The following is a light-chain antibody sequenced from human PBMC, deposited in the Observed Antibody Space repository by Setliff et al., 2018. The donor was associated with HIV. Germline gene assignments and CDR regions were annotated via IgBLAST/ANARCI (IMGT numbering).Light chain of an antibody. CDR3: CSYAGSYSYI. Sequence: QSVLTQPRSVSGSPGQSVTFSCTGSSSDVGAYNYVSWYQQLPGNAPKLIIFDVSKRPSGVPDRFSGSKSGNTASLTISGLRPEDEADYYCCSYAGSYSYIFGTGTKV. J-gene: IGLJ1*01. CDR2: DVS. V-gene: IGLV2-11*01. CDR1: SSDVGAYNY.